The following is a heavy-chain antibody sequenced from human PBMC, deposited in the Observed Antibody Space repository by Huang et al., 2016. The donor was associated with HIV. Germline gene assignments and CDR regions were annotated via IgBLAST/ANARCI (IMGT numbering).Heavy chain of an antibody. CDR3: AREDDYGGN. Sequence: QVQMVESGGGVVQPGRSLRLSCAASGFNFSSYVMYWVRQAPGKGLESVAVIAYDGSNKYYADSVQGRFTSSRDNSKNTLYLQMNGLRTEDTAVYYCAREDDYGGNWGQGTLVTVSS. V-gene: IGHV3-30-3*01. J-gene: IGHJ4*02. CDR1: GFNFSSYV. CDR2: IAYDGSNK. D-gene: IGHD4-17*01.